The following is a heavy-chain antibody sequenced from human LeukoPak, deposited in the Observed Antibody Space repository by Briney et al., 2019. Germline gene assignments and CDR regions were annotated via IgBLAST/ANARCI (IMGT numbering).Heavy chain of an antibody. V-gene: IGHV3-23*01. CDR2: ISGSGGST. CDR3: AKTIFGVVLLDY. CDR1: GFTFSTYA. J-gene: IGHJ4*02. Sequence: GGSLRLSCAASGFTFSTYAMSWVRQAPGKGLEWVSAISGSGGSTYYADSVKGRFTISRDNSKNTLYLQMNSLRAEDTAVYYCAKTIFGVVLLDYWGQGTLVTVSS. D-gene: IGHD3-3*01.